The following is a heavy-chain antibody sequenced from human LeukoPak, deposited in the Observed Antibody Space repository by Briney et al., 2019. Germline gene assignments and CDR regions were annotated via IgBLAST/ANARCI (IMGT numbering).Heavy chain of an antibody. D-gene: IGHD1-26*01. Sequence: SETLSLACSVSAGSIFSTTFYWGWIRQPPGKGLEWIGSMYYDGSTYYNPSLKSRVSISVDTSNNQFSLTSVTAADTAVYFCARRYDSGSDDGEDYFDFWGQGTLVTVSS. CDR1: AGSIFSTTFY. CDR3: ARRYDSGSDDGEDYFDF. J-gene: IGHJ4*02. CDR2: MYYDGST. V-gene: IGHV4-39*01.